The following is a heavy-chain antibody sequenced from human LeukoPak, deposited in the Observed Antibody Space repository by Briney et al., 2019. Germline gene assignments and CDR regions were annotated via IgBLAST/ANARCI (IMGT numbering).Heavy chain of an antibody. D-gene: IGHD6-6*01. V-gene: IGHV4-4*07. CDR1: SDSISTHS. J-gene: IGHJ2*01. Sequence: SETLSLTCSVSSDSISTHSWSWIRQPAGKRLEWIGHISPSGNTNYNPSLKSRVTMSVDTSKNHFSLKLSSVTAADTAVYYCARRPYWYFDLWGRGILVTVSS. CDR2: ISPSGNT. CDR3: ARRPYWYFDL.